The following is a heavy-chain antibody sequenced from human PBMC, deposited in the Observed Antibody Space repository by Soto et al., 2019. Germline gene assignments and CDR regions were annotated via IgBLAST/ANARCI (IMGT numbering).Heavy chain of an antibody. Sequence: SVKVSCKASRITFSNSAVQWVRQARGQRLEWIGWIVVGTGNTNYAQKFQERVTITRDMSRSTVYLELSGLRSEDTAVYYCAADPLFVPYYYYAMDARGQGTTVTVLL. J-gene: IGHJ6*02. CDR2: IVVGTGNT. D-gene: IGHD2-21*01. V-gene: IGHV1-58*01. CDR3: AADPLFVPYYYYAMDA. CDR1: RITFSNSA.